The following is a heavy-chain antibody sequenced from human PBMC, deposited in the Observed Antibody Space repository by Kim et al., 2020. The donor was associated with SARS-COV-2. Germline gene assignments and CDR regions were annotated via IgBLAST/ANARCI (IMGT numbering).Heavy chain of an antibody. D-gene: IGHD3-22*01. CDR1: GGSISSGGYY. Sequence: SETLSLTCTVSGGSISSGGYYWSWIRQHPGKGLEWIGYIYYSGSTYYNPSLKRRVTISVDTSKNQFSLKLSSVTAADTAVYYCARKRTYYYDSSGYSYFDYWGQGTLVTVSS. CDR3: ARKRTYYYDSSGYSYFDY. CDR2: IYYSGST. J-gene: IGHJ4*02. V-gene: IGHV4-31*03.